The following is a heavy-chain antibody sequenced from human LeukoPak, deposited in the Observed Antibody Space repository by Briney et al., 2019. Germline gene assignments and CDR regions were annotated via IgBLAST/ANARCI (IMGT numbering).Heavy chain of an antibody. CDR2: ISAGADAT. CDR3: AVRGIYGYSYWVFFDY. D-gene: IGHD3-22*01. J-gene: IGHJ4*02. Sequence: GGSLRLSCAASGLPFSNYALCWVRQAPGKGLEWVSCISAGADATYYADSVTGRFTISRDNSNNRLFQQMSSLRAEDTAVYYCAVRGIYGYSYWVFFDYWGQGTLVTVSS. V-gene: IGHV3-23*01. CDR1: GLPFSNYA.